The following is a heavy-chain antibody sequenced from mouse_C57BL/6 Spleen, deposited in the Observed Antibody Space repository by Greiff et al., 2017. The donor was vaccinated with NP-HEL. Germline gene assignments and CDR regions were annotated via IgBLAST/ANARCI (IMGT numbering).Heavy chain of an antibody. D-gene: IGHD2-4*01. J-gene: IGHJ2*01. CDR2: IYPGSGNT. Sequence: QVQLQQSGPELVKPGASVKISCKASGYSFTSYYIHWVKQRPGQGLEWIGWIYPGSGNTKYNEKFKGKATLTADTSSSTAYMQLSSLTSEDSAVYYCAIYYDYDFDYWGQGTTLTVSS. V-gene: IGHV1-66*01. CDR1: GYSFTSYY. CDR3: AIYYDYDFDY.